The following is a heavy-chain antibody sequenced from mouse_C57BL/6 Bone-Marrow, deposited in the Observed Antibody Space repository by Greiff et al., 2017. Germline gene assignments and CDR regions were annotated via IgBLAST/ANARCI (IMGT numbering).Heavy chain of an antibody. CDR2: IDPNSGGT. Sequence: VKLQQPGAELVKPGASVKLSCKASGYTFTSYWMHWVKQRPGRGLEWIGRIDPNSGGTKYNEKFKSKATLTVDKPSSTAYMQLSSLTSEDSAVYYCARGYDGKDYYAMDYWGQGTSVTVSS. J-gene: IGHJ4*01. D-gene: IGHD2-2*01. CDR1: GYTFTSYW. V-gene: IGHV1-72*01. CDR3: ARGYDGKDYYAMDY.